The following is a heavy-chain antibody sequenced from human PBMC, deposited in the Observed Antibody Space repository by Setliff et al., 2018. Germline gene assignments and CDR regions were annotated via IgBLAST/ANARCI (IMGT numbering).Heavy chain of an antibody. Sequence: KPSETLSLTCAVYGDSFSDYYWSWIRQPPGKGLEWIGESNHGGSTTYHPSLRSRVTISADTSKNQFSLKLTSVTAADTAMYYCAGVYGENDLPDIWGQGTMVTVSS. CDR3: AGVYGENDLPDI. CDR2: SNHGGST. CDR1: GDSFSDYY. V-gene: IGHV4-34*01. D-gene: IGHD4-17*01. J-gene: IGHJ3*02.